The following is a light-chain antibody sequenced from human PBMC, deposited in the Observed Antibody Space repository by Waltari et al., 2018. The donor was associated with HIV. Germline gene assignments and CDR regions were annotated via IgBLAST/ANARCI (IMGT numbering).Light chain of an antibody. CDR2: KAS. V-gene: IGKV1-5*03. CDR3: QHYNSYTALT. Sequence: DIQITQSPSTLSASARERVRITCRASQSISTWLAWYQHKPGSAPKLLIYKASTLVSGVPSRFSGDGSGTEFTLTISSLQPEDFATYFCQHYNSYTALTFGGGTMVEIK. J-gene: IGKJ4*01. CDR1: QSISTW.